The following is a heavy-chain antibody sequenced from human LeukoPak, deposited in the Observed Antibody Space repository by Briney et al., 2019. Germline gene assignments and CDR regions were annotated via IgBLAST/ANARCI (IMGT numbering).Heavy chain of an antibody. D-gene: IGHD1-26*01. Sequence: SETLSLTCTVSGGSMSSYYWSWIRQPPGKGLEWIGYIYYSGSTNYNPSLKSRVTISVDTSKNQFTLKLSSVTAADTAVYYCARDVGATPDYWGQGTLVTVSS. CDR1: GGSMSSYY. J-gene: IGHJ4*02. CDR3: ARDVGATPDY. CDR2: IYYSGST. V-gene: IGHV4-59*01.